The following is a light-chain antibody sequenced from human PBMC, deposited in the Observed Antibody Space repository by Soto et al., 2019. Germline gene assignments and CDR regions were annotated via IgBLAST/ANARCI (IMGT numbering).Light chain of an antibody. CDR2: GAS. CDR3: QQYNNWPRT. J-gene: IGKJ1*01. CDR1: QSVRSN. Sequence: EIVMTQSPATLSVSPGERATLSCRASQSVRSNLAWYQQKPGQAPRLLIYGASTRSTGIPVRFGGSGSGTEFILTISSLQSEDFAIYYCQQYNNWPRTFGQGTKVEAK. V-gene: IGKV3-15*01.